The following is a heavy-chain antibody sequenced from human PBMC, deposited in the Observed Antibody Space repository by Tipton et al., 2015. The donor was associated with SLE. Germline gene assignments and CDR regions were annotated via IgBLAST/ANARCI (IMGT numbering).Heavy chain of an antibody. V-gene: IGHV3-21*03. CDR1: GFTFSSHW. D-gene: IGHD6-13*01. Sequence: SLRLSCAASGFTFSSHWMHWVRQAPGKGLEWVSSISSSSTYIYYADSVKGRFTISRDNAKNSLYLQMNSLRDDDTGLYYCARDGYSINCPDSWGQGTLVTVSS. CDR2: ISSSSTYI. CDR3: ARDGYSINCPDS. J-gene: IGHJ4*02.